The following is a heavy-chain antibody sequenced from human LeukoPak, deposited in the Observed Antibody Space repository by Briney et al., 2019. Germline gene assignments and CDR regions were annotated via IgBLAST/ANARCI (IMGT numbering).Heavy chain of an antibody. Sequence: ASVKVSCKASGYTFTSYDINWVRQATGQGLEWMGWMNPNSGNTGYAQKLQGRVTMTTDTSTSTAYMELRSLRSDDTAVYYCAREQLAAAGYYYYGMDVWGQGTTVTVSS. CDR3: AREQLAAAGYYYYGMDV. CDR1: GYTFTSYD. CDR2: MNPNSGNT. D-gene: IGHD6-13*01. J-gene: IGHJ6*02. V-gene: IGHV1-8*01.